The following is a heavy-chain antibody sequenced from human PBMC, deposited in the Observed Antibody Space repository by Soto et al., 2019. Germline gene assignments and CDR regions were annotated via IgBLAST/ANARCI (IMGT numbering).Heavy chain of an antibody. D-gene: IGHD6-19*01. CDR3: ARDEDSSGREGWFDP. CDR2: ISYDGSNK. J-gene: IGHJ5*02. CDR1: GFTFSSYA. V-gene: IGHV3-30-3*01. Sequence: QVQLVESGGGVVQPGRSLRLSCAASGFTFSSYAMHWVRQAPGKGLEWVAVISYDGSNKYYADSVKGRFTISRDNSKNTLYLQMNSLRAEDTAVYYCARDEDSSGREGWFDPWGQGTLVTVSS.